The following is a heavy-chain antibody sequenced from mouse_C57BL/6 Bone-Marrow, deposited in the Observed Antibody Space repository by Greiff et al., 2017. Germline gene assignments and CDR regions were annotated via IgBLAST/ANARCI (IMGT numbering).Heavy chain of an antibody. CDR3: EREDYYEGFAY. J-gene: IGHJ3*01. CDR2: ISDGGSYT. CDR1: GFTFSSYA. D-gene: IGHD2-4*01. Sequence: EVMLVESGGGLVKPGGSLKLSCAASGFTFSSYAMSWVRQTPEKRLEWVATISDGGSYTYYPDNVKGRFTISRDNAKNNLYLQMSHLKSEDTAMYYCEREDYYEGFAYWGQGTLVTVSA. V-gene: IGHV5-4*01.